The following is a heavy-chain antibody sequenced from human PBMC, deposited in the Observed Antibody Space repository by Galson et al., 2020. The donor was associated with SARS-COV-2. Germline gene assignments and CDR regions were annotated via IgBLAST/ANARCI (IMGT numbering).Heavy chain of an antibody. CDR2: ISYDGSNK. J-gene: IGHJ6*02. V-gene: IGHV3-30*04. CDR1: GFTFSSYA. Sequence: GESLKISCAASGFTFSSYAMHWVRQAPGKGLEWVAVISYDGSNKYYADSVKGRFTISRDNSKNTLYLQMNSLRAEDTAVYYCARGIGYCTNGVCYNGMDVWGQGTTVTVSS. D-gene: IGHD2-8*01. CDR3: ARGIGYCTNGVCYNGMDV.